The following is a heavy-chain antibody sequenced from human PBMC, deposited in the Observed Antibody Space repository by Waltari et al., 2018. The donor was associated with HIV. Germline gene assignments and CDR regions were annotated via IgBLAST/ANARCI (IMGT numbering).Heavy chain of an antibody. CDR2: ISAYNGNT. CDR3: ARAGGYSYGYRRGGYPGDY. D-gene: IGHD5-18*01. V-gene: IGHV1-18*01. CDR1: GYTFTSYG. Sequence: QVQLVQSGAEVKKPGASVKVSCKASGYTFTSYGIRWVRQAPGHRLEWMGWISAYNGNTNYAQKLQGRVTMTTDTSTSTAYMELRSLRSDDTAVYYCARAGGYSYGYRRGGYPGDYWGQGTLVTVSS. J-gene: IGHJ4*02.